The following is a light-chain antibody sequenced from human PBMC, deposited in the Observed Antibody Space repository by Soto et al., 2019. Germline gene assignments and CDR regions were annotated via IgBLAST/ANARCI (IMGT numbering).Light chain of an antibody. Sequence: EIVMTQSPATLSVSRGERASLSCRASQSVSSNLAWYQQKPGQAPRLLIYGASTRATGIPARFSGSGSGTEFTLTISSLQSEGFAVYYCQQYNNWPPTWTFGQGTKVEIK. CDR2: GAS. CDR3: QQYNNWPPTWT. J-gene: IGKJ1*01. CDR1: QSVSSN. V-gene: IGKV3-15*01.